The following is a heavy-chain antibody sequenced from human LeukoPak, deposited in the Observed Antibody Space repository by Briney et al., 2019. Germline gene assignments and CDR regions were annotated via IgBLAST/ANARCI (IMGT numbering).Heavy chain of an antibody. CDR3: AKEVEATSSLDY. V-gene: IGHV3-23*01. J-gene: IGHJ4*02. CDR2: ISASGGST. CDR1: GFTLRNYA. Sequence: GGSLRLSCAASGFTLRNYAMSWVRQAPGMGLEWVSAISASGGSTYYGDSVKGRFTISRDNSKNTLYLQMNSLRAEDTAVYYRAKEVEATSSLDYWGQGTLVTVSS. D-gene: IGHD1-26*01.